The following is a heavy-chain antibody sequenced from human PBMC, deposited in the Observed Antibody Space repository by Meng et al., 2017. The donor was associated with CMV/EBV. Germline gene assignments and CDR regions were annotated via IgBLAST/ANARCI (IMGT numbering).Heavy chain of an antibody. Sequence: ASGFTFSDYYMSWIRQAPGKGLEWVSYISSSSSYTNYADSVKGRSTISRDNAKNSLYLQMNSLRAEDTAVYYCARGGSFRNRYYFDYWGQGTLVTVSS. D-gene: IGHD3-16*02. CDR1: GFTFSDYY. V-gene: IGHV3-11*06. J-gene: IGHJ4*02. CDR3: ARGGSFRNRYYFDY. CDR2: ISSSSSYT.